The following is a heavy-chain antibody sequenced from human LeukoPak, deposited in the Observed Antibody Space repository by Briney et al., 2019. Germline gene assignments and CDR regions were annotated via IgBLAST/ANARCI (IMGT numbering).Heavy chain of an antibody. CDR1: GFTFSTYW. CDR3: ARESDSSGYYDY. CDR2: IKTDGSST. D-gene: IGHD3-22*01. Sequence: GGSLRLSCAASGFTFSTYWMHWVRQAPGKGLVWVSRIKTDGSSTSYADSVKGRFTISRDNAKNSLYLQMNSLGVEDTAVYYCARESDSSGYYDYWGQGTLVTVSS. J-gene: IGHJ4*02. V-gene: IGHV3-74*01.